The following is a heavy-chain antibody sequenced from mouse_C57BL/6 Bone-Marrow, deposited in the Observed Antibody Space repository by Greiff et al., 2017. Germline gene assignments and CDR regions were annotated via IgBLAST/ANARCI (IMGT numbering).Heavy chain of an antibody. CDR1: GYTFTSYW. J-gene: IGHJ4*01. CDR3: ARRIILLYYYGSSYWAMDY. Sequence: QVQLQQPGAELVKPGASVKLSCKASGYTFTSYWMHWVKQRPGRGLEWIGRIDPNSGGTKYNEKFKSKATLTVDKPSSTAYMQLSSLTSEDSAVYYCARRIILLYYYGSSYWAMDYWGQGTSVTVSS. CDR2: IDPNSGGT. V-gene: IGHV1-72*01. D-gene: IGHD1-1*01.